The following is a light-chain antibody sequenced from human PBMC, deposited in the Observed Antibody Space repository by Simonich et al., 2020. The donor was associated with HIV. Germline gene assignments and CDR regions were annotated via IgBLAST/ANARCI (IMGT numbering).Light chain of an antibody. CDR3: QQLNSYPYT. CDR1: QGISSY. Sequence: DIQLTQSPSFLSASVGDRVTITCRANQGISSYLAWYQQKPGKAPKLLIYAASTLQSGVPSRFSGSGSGTEFTLTISSLQAEDFATYYCQQLNSYPYTFGQGTKLEIK. CDR2: AAS. V-gene: IGKV1-9*01. J-gene: IGKJ2*01.